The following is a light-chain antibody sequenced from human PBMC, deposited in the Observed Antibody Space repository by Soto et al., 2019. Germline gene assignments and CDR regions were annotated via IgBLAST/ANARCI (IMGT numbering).Light chain of an antibody. CDR1: QSVSSS. V-gene: IGKV3-15*01. CDR2: GAS. J-gene: IGKJ4*01. CDR3: QQCYDWPLT. Sequence: EIVMTQSPVTLSVSPGERATLSCRASQSVSSSLAWYQQKPGQSPRLLIYGASTSATGVPARFSGSGSGTEFTLTISSLQSEDFAVYYCQQCYDWPLTFGGGTKVEIE.